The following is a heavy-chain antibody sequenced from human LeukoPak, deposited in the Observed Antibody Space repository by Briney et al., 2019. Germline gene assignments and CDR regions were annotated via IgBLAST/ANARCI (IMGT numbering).Heavy chain of an antibody. CDR1: GFTSSSYE. CDR2: ISSSGSTI. V-gene: IGHV3-48*03. Sequence: GGSLRLSCAASGFTSSSYEMNWVRQAPGKGLEWVSYISSSGSTIYYADSVKGRFTISRDNAKNSLYLQMNSLRAEDTAVYYCASSFYGSGSYDYWGQGTLVTVSS. D-gene: IGHD3-10*01. J-gene: IGHJ4*02. CDR3: ASSFYGSGSYDY.